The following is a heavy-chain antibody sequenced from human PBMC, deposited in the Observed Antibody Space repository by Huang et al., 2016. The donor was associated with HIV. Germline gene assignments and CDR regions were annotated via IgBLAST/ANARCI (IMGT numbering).Heavy chain of an antibody. CDR2: ISYDGSNK. J-gene: IGHJ4*02. CDR1: GFSFSIYG. V-gene: IGHV3-30*18. CDR3: AKDGADEEWDIDY. Sequence: VQLVESGGGVVQPGRSLRLACAASGFSFSIYGLHWVRQAPGKGLEWVAVISYDGSNKYYAHSVKGRFTISRDTSENKVYLQMNSLRHEDTAVYYCAKDGADEEWDIDYWGQGTLVTVSS. D-gene: IGHD1-26*01.